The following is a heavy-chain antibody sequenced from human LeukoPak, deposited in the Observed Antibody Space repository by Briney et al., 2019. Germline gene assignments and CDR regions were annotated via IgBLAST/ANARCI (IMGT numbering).Heavy chain of an antibody. CDR3: ARGHFWDVEMTTKHDAFDI. CDR2: INPSGGST. J-gene: IGHJ3*02. V-gene: IGHV1-46*01. Sequence: GASVTVSCKASGYTFTSYYTHWVRQAPGQGLEWVGIINPSGGSTSYAQKFQGRVTMTRDMSTSTVYMDLSSLRSEDTAVYYCARGHFWDVEMTTKHDAFDIWGPGTMVTVSS. D-gene: IGHD5-24*01. CDR1: GYTFTSYY.